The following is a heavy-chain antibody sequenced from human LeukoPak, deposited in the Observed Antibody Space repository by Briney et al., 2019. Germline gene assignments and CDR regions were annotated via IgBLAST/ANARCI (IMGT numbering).Heavy chain of an antibody. D-gene: IGHD3-10*01. J-gene: IGHJ4*02. V-gene: IGHV3-66*02. CDR3: ARGDFGSGTYYNSH. CDR2: IYSGGGT. Sequence: GGSLRLSCAASGFTVSSNYMSWVRQAPGKGLNWVSVIYSGGGTYYADSVKGRFTISRDNSKNTLYLQMNSPRAEDSAVYYCARGDFGSGTYYNSHWGQGTLVTVSS. CDR1: GFTVSSNY.